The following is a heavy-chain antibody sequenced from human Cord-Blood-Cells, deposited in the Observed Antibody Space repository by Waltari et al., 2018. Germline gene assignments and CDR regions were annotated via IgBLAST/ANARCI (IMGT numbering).Heavy chain of an antibody. CDR1: GGSFSGYY. CDR2: IHPSGST. J-gene: IGHJ3*02. D-gene: IGHD6-6*01. V-gene: IGHV4-34*01. CDR3: ARGRFELEYSSSSAAFDI. Sequence: QVQLQQWGAGLLKPSETLSLTCAVDGGSFSGYYWSWLRQPPGKGREWIGEIHPSGSTNYNPSLKSRVTISVDTSKNQFSLKLSSVTAADTAVYYCARGRFELEYSSSSAAFDIWGQGTMVTVSS.